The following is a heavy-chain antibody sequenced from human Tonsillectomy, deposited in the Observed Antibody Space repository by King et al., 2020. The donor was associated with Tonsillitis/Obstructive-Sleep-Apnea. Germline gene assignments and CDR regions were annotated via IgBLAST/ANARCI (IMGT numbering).Heavy chain of an antibody. J-gene: IGHJ6*03. CDR2: IKIKTVSGKT. CDR3: TTDIVVVPAAMRDYYYYYMDV. V-gene: IGHV3-15*01. D-gene: IGHD2-2*01. Sequence: VQLVESGGGLVKPGGSLRLSCAASEFNLSNDWMSWVRQAPGNGLEWVGRIKIKTVSGKTDSDAPVKGRFTISSDDSKNTLYLQMNSLKTEDTAVYYCTTDIVVVPAAMRDYYYYYMDVWGKGTTVTVSS. CDR1: EFNLSNDW.